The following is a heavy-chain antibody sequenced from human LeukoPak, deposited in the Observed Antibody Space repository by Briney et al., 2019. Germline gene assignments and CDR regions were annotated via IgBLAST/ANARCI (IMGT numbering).Heavy chain of an antibody. D-gene: IGHD6-13*01. V-gene: IGHV3-64*01. CDR1: GFTFSSYA. CDR2: ISSNGGST. Sequence: PGGSLRLSCAASGFTFSSYAMHWVRQAPGKGLECVSAISSNGGSTYYANSVKGRFTISRDNSKNTLYLQMGSLRAEDMAVYYCARDLYHLAAAGTCCWFDPWGQGTLVTVSS. CDR3: ARDLYHLAAAGTCCWFDP. J-gene: IGHJ5*02.